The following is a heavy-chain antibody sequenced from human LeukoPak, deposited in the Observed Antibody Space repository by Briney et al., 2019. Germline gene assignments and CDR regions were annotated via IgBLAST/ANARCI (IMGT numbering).Heavy chain of an antibody. Sequence: PGRPLRLSCAASGFTFSSYGMHWVRQAPGKGLEWVAIIWYDGTNKYYAASVKGRFTISRDNSKNTLYLQMNSLRAEDTAVYYCARDSCGGDCYPYTFDYWGQGTLVTVSS. J-gene: IGHJ4*02. CDR3: ARDSCGGDCYPYTFDY. V-gene: IGHV3-33*01. D-gene: IGHD2-21*02. CDR2: IWYDGTNK. CDR1: GFTFSSYG.